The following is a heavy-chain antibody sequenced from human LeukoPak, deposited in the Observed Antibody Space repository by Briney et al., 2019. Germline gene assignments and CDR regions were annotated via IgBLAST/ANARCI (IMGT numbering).Heavy chain of an antibody. CDR1: GYPFSGYY. Sequence: GASVKVSCKSSGYPFSGYYMHWVRQAPGQGLEGMGWINPNSGGTNYAQKFQGRVTMTRDTSISTAYMELSRLRSDDTAVYYCARGRAPGRYYYYGMDVWGQGTTVTVSS. J-gene: IGHJ6*02. CDR2: INPNSGGT. CDR3: ARGRAPGRYYYYGMDV. V-gene: IGHV1-2*02.